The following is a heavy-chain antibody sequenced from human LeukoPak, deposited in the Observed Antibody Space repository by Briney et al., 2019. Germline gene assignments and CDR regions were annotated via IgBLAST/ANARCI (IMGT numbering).Heavy chain of an antibody. CDR1: GFTFSSYG. J-gene: IGHJ4*02. V-gene: IGHV3-30*02. CDR3: AKARYYYDSSGYYSHY. CDR2: IRYDGSNK. Sequence: GGSLRLSCAASGFTFSSYGMHWVRQAPGKGLEWVAFIRYDGSNKYYADSVKGRFTISRDNSKNTLYLQMNSLRAEDTAVYYCAKARYYYDSSGYYSHYWGQGTLVTVSS. D-gene: IGHD3-22*01.